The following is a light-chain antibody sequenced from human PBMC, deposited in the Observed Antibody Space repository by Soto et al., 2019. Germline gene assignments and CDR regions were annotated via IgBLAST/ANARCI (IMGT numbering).Light chain of an antibody. CDR1: QSVSSN. Sequence: EIVMTQSPATLSVSPGERATLSCRASQSVSSNLAWYQQTPGQAPRLLIYGASTRATGIPARFSGRGSGTEFTLTISSLQSEDVAVYYCQQYNNWPPWTFGQGTKVEIK. CDR2: GAS. CDR3: QQYNNWPPWT. V-gene: IGKV3-15*01. J-gene: IGKJ1*01.